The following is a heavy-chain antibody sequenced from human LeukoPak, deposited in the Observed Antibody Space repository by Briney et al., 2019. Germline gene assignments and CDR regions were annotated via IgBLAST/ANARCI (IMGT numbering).Heavy chain of an antibody. CDR2: ISAYNGNT. D-gene: IGHD2-2*01. Sequence: GASVKVSCKASGYTFTSYGISWVRQAPGQGLEWMGWISAYNGNTNYAQKLQGRVTMTTDTSTSTAYMELSSLRSEDTAVYYCASSFDARYYYYYMDVWGKGTTVTVSS. CDR1: GYTFTSYG. V-gene: IGHV1-18*01. J-gene: IGHJ6*03. CDR3: ASSFDARYYYYYMDV.